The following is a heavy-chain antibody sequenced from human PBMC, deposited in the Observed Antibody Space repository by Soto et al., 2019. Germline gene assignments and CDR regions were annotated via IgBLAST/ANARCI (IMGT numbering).Heavy chain of an antibody. CDR1: GFTFSSYA. CDR3: AKVKSGDILTGYSLHYYYYXMDV. V-gene: IGHV3-23*01. Sequence: GGSLRLSCAASGFTFSSYAMSWVRQAPGKGLEWVSAISGSGGSTYYADSVKGRFTISRDNSKNTLYLQMNSLRAEDTAVYYCAKVKSGDILTGYSLHYYYYXMDVWGKGTTVTVSS. D-gene: IGHD3-9*01. J-gene: IGHJ6*03. CDR2: ISGSGGST.